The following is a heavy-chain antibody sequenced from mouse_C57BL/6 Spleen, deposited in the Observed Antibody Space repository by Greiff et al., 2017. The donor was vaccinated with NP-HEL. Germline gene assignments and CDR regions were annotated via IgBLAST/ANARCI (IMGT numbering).Heavy chain of an antibody. V-gene: IGHV8-12*01. J-gene: IGHJ4*01. D-gene: IGHD2-4*01. CDR2: IYWDDDK. CDR3: ARNRVYYDYLYYAMDY. Sequence: QVTLKVCGPGILQSSQTLSLTCSFSGFSLSTSGMGVSWIRQPSGKGLEWLAHIYWDDDKRYNPSLKSRLTISKDTSRNQVFLKITSVDTADTATYYCARNRVYYDYLYYAMDYWGQGTSVTVSS. CDR1: GFSLSTSGMG.